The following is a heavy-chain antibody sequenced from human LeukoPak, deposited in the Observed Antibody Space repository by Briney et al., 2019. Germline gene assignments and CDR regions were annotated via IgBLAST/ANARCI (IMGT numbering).Heavy chain of an antibody. CDR2: MYPGDSDT. CDR3: ARRYCTGTTCYLDY. Sequence: ESLKISCKGSGYSFTTFWIGWVRQMPGKGLEWMGIMYPGDSDTRYSPSLQGQVTISADKSISTAYLQWSSLKASDTALYYCARRYCTGTTCYLDYWGQGTLVTVSS. V-gene: IGHV5-51*01. J-gene: IGHJ4*02. D-gene: IGHD2-8*02. CDR1: GYSFTTFW.